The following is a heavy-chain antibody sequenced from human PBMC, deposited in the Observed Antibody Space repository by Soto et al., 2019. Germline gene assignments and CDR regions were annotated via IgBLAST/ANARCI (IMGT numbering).Heavy chain of an antibody. CDR2: IWYDGSNK. V-gene: IGHV3-33*01. Sequence: GGSLRLSCAASGFTFSSYGMHWVRQAPGKGLEWVAVIWYDGSNKYYADSVKGRFTISRDNSKNTLYLQMNSLRAEDTAVYYCARDRTGTKWGIVGGYGMDVWGQGTTVTVSS. D-gene: IGHD1-1*01. CDR1: GFTFSSYG. J-gene: IGHJ6*02. CDR3: ARDRTGTKWGIVGGYGMDV.